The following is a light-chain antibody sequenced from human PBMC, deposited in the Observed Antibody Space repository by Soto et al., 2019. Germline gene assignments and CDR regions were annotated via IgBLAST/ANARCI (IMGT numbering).Light chain of an antibody. CDR3: CSYAGSSTYV. J-gene: IGLJ1*01. V-gene: IGLV2-23*01. CDR1: SSDVGRYNL. Sequence: QSALTQPASVSGSPGQSITISCTGTSSDVGRYNLVSWYQQHPGKVPKLIIHEDSKRSSGLSNRFSGSKSGNTASLTISGLQAEDEADYYCCSYAGSSTYVFGTGTKVTVL. CDR2: EDS.